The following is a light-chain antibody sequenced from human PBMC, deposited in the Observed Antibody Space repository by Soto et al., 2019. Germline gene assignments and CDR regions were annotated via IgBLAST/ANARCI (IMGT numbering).Light chain of an antibody. J-gene: IGLJ2*01. V-gene: IGLV2-14*01. Sequence: QSALTQPASVSGSPGQSINISCTGTSSDVGGYKYVSWYQQNPGKAHKLMIYEVNNRPSGVSNRFSGSKSGNTASLTISGLQAEDEADYYCSSYTSSSTVVFGGGTKLTGL. CDR2: EVN. CDR3: SSYTSSSTVV. CDR1: SSDVGGYKY.